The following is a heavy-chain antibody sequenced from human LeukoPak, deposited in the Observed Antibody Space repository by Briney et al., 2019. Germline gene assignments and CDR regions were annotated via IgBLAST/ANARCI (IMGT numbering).Heavy chain of an antibody. V-gene: IGHV3-23*01. CDR3: AKDWVYGIAAAGTDYFQH. CDR1: GFTFSSYA. J-gene: IGHJ1*01. D-gene: IGHD6-13*01. Sequence: PGGSLRLSCAASGFTFSSYAMSWVRQAPGKGLEWVSAISGSGGSTYYADSVKGRFTISRDNSKNTLYLQMNSLRAEDTAVYYCAKDWVYGIAAAGTDYFQHWGQGTLVTVSS. CDR2: ISGSGGST.